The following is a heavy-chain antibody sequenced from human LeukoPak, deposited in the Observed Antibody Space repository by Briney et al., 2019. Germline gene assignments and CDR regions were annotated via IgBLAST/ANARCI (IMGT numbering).Heavy chain of an antibody. CDR2: TYYRSKWYN. Sequence: PSQTLSLTCAISGDTVSSNRAAWNWIRQSPPRGLEWLGRTYYRSKWYNDYAPSVKSRITINPDTSKNQFSLQLNSVTPEDTAVYYCARDPITGDRFDYWGQGTLVIVST. J-gene: IGHJ4*02. D-gene: IGHD7-27*01. CDR3: ARDPITGDRFDY. V-gene: IGHV6-1*01. CDR1: GDTVSSNRAA.